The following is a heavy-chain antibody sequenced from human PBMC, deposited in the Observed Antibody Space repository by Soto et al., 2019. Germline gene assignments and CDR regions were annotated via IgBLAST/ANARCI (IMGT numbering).Heavy chain of an antibody. V-gene: IGHV4-59*01. CDR1: GGSISSFY. Sequence: SETLSLTCTVSGGSISSFYWSWIRQPPGKGLEWIGYLYSSGSTNYNPSLKSRVTISVDTSKNQFSLKLNFVTAADTAVYYCARVGPYDTSGYSLFALDYWGQGALVTVSS. CDR3: ARVGPYDTSGYSLFALDY. J-gene: IGHJ4*02. D-gene: IGHD3-22*01. CDR2: LYSSGST.